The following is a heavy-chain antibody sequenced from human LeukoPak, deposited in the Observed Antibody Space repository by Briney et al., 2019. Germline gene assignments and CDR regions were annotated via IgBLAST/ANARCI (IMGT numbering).Heavy chain of an antibody. J-gene: IGHJ4*02. D-gene: IGHD3-22*01. CDR2: INPSGGST. CDR1: GYTFTSYY. V-gene: IGHV1-46*01. CDR3: ARVYDSSGRGFYYFDY. Sequence: ASVKVSCKASGYTFTSYYMHWVRQAPGQGLEWMGIINPSGGSTSYAQKFQGRVTMTRDTSISTAYMELSRLRSDDTAVYYCARVYDSSGRGFYYFDYWGQGTLVTVFS.